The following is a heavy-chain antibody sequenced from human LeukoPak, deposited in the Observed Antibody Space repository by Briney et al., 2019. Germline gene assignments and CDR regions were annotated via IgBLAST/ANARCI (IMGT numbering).Heavy chain of an antibody. Sequence: ASVKVSCKASGYTFTNYGISWVRQAPGQGLEWMGWIGTYNGNTNYAQKLQGRVTMTTDTSTSTAYMELRSLRSDDTAVYYCARDGISMIVVVAKGLYYWGQGTLVTVSS. V-gene: IGHV1-18*01. J-gene: IGHJ4*02. CDR2: IGTYNGNT. CDR3: ARDGISMIVVVAKGLYY. D-gene: IGHD3-22*01. CDR1: GYTFTNYG.